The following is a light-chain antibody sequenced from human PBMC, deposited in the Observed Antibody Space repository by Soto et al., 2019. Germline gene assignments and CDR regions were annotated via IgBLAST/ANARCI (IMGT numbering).Light chain of an antibody. CDR3: QQYNSYSQT. CDR2: DAS. V-gene: IGKV1-5*01. CDR1: QSISSW. J-gene: IGKJ1*01. Sequence: DIQMTQSPSTLSAAVGDRVPITCRASQSISSWLAWYQQKPGKAPNLLIYDASALESGVPSRFSGSGSGTEFTLTIGSLQPDDFATYYCQQYNSYSQTFGQGTKVDIK.